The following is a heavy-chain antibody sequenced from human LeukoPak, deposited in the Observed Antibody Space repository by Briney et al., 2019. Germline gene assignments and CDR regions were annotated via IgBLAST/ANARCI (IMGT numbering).Heavy chain of an antibody. Sequence: SVKVSCKASGGTFSSYAISWVRQAPGQGLEWMGGIIPIFGTANYAQKFQGRVTITTDESTSTAYMELSSLRYEATAVYCCARGPIFGVVIGYYYYYMDVWGKGTTVTVSS. V-gene: IGHV1-69*05. J-gene: IGHJ6*03. CDR3: ARGPIFGVVIGYYYYYMDV. CDR2: IIPIFGTA. CDR1: GGTFSSYA. D-gene: IGHD3-3*01.